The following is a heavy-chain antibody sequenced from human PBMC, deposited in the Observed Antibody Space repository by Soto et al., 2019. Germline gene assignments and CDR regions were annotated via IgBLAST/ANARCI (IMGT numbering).Heavy chain of an antibody. Sequence: GGSLRLSCAASGFTFSDYYMSWIRQAPGKGLEWVSYISSSGSTIYYADSVKGRFTISRDNAKNSLYLQMNSLRAEDTAVYYCASTGPYRPYYYYYMDVWGKGTTVTVSS. J-gene: IGHJ6*03. V-gene: IGHV3-11*01. CDR3: ASTGPYRPYYYYYMDV. CDR2: ISSSGSTI. D-gene: IGHD2-8*02. CDR1: GFTFSDYY.